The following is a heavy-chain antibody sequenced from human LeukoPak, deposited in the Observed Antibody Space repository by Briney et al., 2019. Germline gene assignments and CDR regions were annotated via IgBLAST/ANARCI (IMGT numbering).Heavy chain of an antibody. J-gene: IGHJ4*02. CDR2: IYWDDDK. D-gene: IGHD1-7*01. V-gene: IGHV2-5*02. CDR1: GFSLTTSGVG. Sequence: SGPTLVNPTETLTLTCTFSGFSLTTSGVGVAWIRQPPGQALEWLAVIYWDDDKRYRPSLKNRLTITKDTSRNQVVLTMTNMDPADTATYYCAHRLDQRTNWNYGNFDYWGQGTLVTVSS. CDR3: AHRLDQRTNWNYGNFDY.